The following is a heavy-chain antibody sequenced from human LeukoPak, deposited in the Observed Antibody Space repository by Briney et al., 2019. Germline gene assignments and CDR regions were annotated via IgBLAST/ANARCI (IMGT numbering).Heavy chain of an antibody. CDR3: ARDRGAVTDVFDY. J-gene: IGHJ4*02. CDR1: GFTFSSYS. D-gene: IGHD6-19*01. Sequence: GGSLRLSCAASGFTFSSYSMNWVRQAPGKGLEWVSSISSSSSYIYYADSVKGRFTISRDNAKNSLYLQMNSLRAEDTAVYHCARDRGAVTDVFDYWGQGTLVTVSS. V-gene: IGHV3-21*01. CDR2: ISSSSSYI.